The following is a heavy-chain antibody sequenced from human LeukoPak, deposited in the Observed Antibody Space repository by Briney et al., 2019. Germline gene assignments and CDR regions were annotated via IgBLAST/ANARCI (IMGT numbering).Heavy chain of an antibody. CDR3: AKEGSSWRYFDY. V-gene: IGHV3-9*01. Sequence: GRSLRLSCAASGFTFDDYAMHWVRQAPGKGLEWVSGISWNSGSIGYADSVKGRFTISRDNAKNSLYLRMNSLRAEDTALYYCAKEGSSWRYFDYWGQGTLVTVSS. CDR2: ISWNSGSI. D-gene: IGHD6-13*01. J-gene: IGHJ4*02. CDR1: GFTFDDYA.